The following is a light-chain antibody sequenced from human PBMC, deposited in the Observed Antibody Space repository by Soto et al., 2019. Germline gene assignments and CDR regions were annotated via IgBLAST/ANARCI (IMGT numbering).Light chain of an antibody. CDR1: QSVSSN. CDR3: QQYNNWPLT. V-gene: IGKV3-15*01. CDR2: GAS. Sequence: EIVMTQSPATLSVSPGERVTLSCRASQSVSSNLAWYQQKPGQAPRLLISGASTRATGIPARFSGSGSGTEFTLTISSLQSEDVAVYCCQQYNNWPLTFGQGTKVEIK. J-gene: IGKJ1*01.